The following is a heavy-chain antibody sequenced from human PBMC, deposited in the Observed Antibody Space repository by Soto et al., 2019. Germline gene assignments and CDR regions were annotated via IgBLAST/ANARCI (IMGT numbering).Heavy chain of an antibody. D-gene: IGHD3-22*01. V-gene: IGHV1-46*01. CDR2: INPSGDST. CDR1: GDTFTSYY. J-gene: IGHJ6*02. CDR3: ARVVVVIPPGYYYAMDV. Sequence: ASVKVSCKASGDTFTSYYMHWVRQAPGQGLEWMGIINPSGDSTSYAQKFQGRVTMTRDTSTSTVYMELNSLRDEDTAVYYCARVVVVIPPGYYYAMDVWGQGTTVTVSS.